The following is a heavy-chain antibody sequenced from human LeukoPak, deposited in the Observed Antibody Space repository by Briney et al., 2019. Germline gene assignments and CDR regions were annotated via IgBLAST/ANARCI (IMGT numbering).Heavy chain of an antibody. CDR1: GYTFTGYY. V-gene: IGHV1-2*02. D-gene: IGHD3-10*01. Sequence: ASVKVSCKASGYTFTGYYMHWVRQAPGQGLEWMGWINPNSGGTNYAQKFQGRVTMTRDTSISTAYMELSRLRSDDTAVYYCARDYYYGSGSYYRAYYYYYYMDVWGKGTTVTISS. J-gene: IGHJ6*03. CDR2: INPNSGGT. CDR3: ARDYYYGSGSYYRAYYYYYYMDV.